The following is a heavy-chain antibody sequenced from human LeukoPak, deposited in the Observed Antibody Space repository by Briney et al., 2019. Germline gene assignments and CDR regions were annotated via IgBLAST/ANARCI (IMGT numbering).Heavy chain of an antibody. J-gene: IGHJ4*02. Sequence: GGSLRLSCAASGFTFSSYAMSWVRQVPGKGLEWVSVISGSGDNTYYADSVKGRFTISRDNSKNMLYLQMNSLRAEDTAVYYCAKWKYSNSGIDDYRGQGTLVTVSS. V-gene: IGHV3-23*01. CDR1: GFTFSSYA. D-gene: IGHD6-6*01. CDR2: ISGSGDNT. CDR3: AKWKYSNSGIDDY.